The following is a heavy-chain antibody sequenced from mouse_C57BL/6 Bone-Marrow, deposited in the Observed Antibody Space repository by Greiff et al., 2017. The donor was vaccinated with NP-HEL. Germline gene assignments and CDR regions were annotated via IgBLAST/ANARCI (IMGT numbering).Heavy chain of an antibody. V-gene: IGHV1-9*01. CDR1: GYTFTGYW. D-gene: IGHD2-2*01. CDR3: ARGEVVTTGNYYAMDH. CDR2: ILPGSGST. J-gene: IGHJ4*01. Sequence: QVQLQQSGAELMKPGASVKLSCKATGYTFTGYWIEWVKQRPGHGLEWIGEILPGSGSTNYNEKFKGKATFTADTSSNTAYMQLSSLTTEDSAIYYCARGEVVTTGNYYAMDHWGQGTSVTVSS.